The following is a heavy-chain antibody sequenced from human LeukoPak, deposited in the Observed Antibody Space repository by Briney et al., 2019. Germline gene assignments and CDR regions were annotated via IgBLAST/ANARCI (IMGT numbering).Heavy chain of an antibody. Sequence: PGGSLRLSCAASEFTFSSYYMTWVRQAPGKGLEWVSSIRADGSAQFYVDSVRGRFTISRDNAKDSLYLQMNSLRSDDTAVYYCARDVRIVGAGLGYWGQGTLVTVSS. D-gene: IGHD1-26*01. CDR2: IRADGSAQ. J-gene: IGHJ4*02. CDR1: EFTFSSYY. V-gene: IGHV3-7*03. CDR3: ARDVRIVGAGLGY.